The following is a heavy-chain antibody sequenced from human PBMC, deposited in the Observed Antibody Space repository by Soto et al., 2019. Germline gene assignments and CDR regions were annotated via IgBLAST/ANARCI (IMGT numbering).Heavy chain of an antibody. Sequence: ASVKVSCKASGYTFTSYYMHWVRQAPGQGLEWMGIIHPSGGSTSYAQKFQGRVTMTGDTSTSTVYMELSSLRSEDTAVYYCARRNIVVVVAATELVYYYYYYMDVWGKGTTVTVS. CDR1: GYTFTSYY. V-gene: IGHV1-46*03. J-gene: IGHJ6*03. CDR3: ARRNIVVVVAATELVYYYYYYMDV. CDR2: IHPSGGST. D-gene: IGHD2-15*01.